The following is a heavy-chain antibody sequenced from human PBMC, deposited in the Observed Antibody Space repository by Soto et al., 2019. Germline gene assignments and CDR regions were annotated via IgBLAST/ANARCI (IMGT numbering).Heavy chain of an antibody. D-gene: IGHD2-8*01. CDR1: GGSISTYY. Sequence: QVQLRESGPGLAKPSETLSLTCTVSGGSISTYYWSWIRQPPGKGLEWIGYIYYGGSADYNPSLKSRVTISVDTSKKQFSLKLSSVTAADTAVYYCARGGHCANGVCSALDYWGQGTLVTVSS. CDR2: IYYGGSA. V-gene: IGHV4-59*08. CDR3: ARGGHCANGVCSALDY. J-gene: IGHJ4*02.